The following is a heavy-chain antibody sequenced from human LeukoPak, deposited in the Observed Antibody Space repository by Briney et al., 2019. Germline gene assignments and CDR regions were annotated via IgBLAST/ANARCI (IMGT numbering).Heavy chain of an antibody. Sequence: PGGSLRLSCAASGFTFSSYSMTWVRQAPGKGLEWVSYISSSSSTIYYADSVKGRFTISRDNAKNSLSLQMNSLRAEDTAVYYCAREMNTAPDYWGQGTLVTVSS. CDR3: AREMNTAPDY. D-gene: IGHD5-18*01. J-gene: IGHJ4*02. CDR2: ISSSSSTI. CDR1: GFTFSSYS. V-gene: IGHV3-48*01.